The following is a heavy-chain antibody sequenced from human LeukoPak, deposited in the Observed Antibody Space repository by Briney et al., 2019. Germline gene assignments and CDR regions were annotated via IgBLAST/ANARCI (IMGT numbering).Heavy chain of an antibody. CDR1: GFTFEYFV. CDR3: VRDVKYYFGSGSYQ. V-gene: IGHV3-64*01. J-gene: IGHJ4*02. D-gene: IGHD3-10*01. Sequence: GGSLRLSCVASGFTFEYFVMHWVRQSPGQGLEYVSGIDTNEDLTYYATSVKGRFTISRDNSKNTLYLQMDSVRPDDVAVYYCVRDVKYYFGSGSYQWGQGTLVTVSS. CDR2: IDTNEDLT.